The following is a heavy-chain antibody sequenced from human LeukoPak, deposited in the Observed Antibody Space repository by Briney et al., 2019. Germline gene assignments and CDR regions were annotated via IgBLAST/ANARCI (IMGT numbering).Heavy chain of an antibody. V-gene: IGHV3-23*01. CDR1: GLTFSGSS. CDR3: AKDAAGPEY. J-gene: IGHJ4*02. Sequence: GGSWGLSGVAPGLTFSGSSMSWVRKAPGKGLEWVSGISAGGGNAWYPDSVKGRFAISRDNSRNTLLLQMDSLRVEDTAIYYCAKDAAGPEYWGQGTRVSVSS. D-gene: IGHD6-13*01. CDR2: ISAGGGNA.